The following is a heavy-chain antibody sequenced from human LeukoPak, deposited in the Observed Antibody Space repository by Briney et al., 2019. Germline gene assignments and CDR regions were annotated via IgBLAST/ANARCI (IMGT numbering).Heavy chain of an antibody. CDR3: ARLVSIQLWLHFDY. CDR1: GFPFSSYA. D-gene: IGHD5-18*01. CDR2: ISDSGGST. Sequence: PGGSLRLSCSASGFPFSSYAMHWVRQAPGKGLEYVSAISDSGGSTYYADSVKGRFTISRDNSKNTLYLQMSSLRAEDTAVYYCARLVSIQLWLHFDYWGQGTLVTVSS. J-gene: IGHJ4*02. V-gene: IGHV3-64D*09.